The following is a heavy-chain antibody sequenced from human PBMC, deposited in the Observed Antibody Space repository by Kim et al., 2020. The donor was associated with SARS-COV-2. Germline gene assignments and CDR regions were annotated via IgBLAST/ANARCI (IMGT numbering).Heavy chain of an antibody. CDR2: IYYSGST. D-gene: IGHD5-18*01. Sequence: SETLSLTCTVSGGSISSSSYYWGWIRQPPGKGLEWIGSIYYSGSTYYNPSLKSRVTISVDTSKNQFSLKLSSVTAADTAVYYCARRQLWSLWYAFAVWG. CDR1: GGSISSSSYY. J-gene: IGHJ3*01. CDR3: ARRQLWSLWYAFAV. V-gene: IGHV4-39*01.